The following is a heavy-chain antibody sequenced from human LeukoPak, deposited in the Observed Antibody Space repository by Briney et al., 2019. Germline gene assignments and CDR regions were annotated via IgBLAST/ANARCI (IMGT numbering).Heavy chain of an antibody. CDR3: AGGDYGDHYFDY. CDR1: GGSISSYY. D-gene: IGHD4-17*01. Sequence: SSETLSLTCTVSGGSISSYYWSWIRQPPGKGLEWIGYIYYSGSTNYIPSLKSRVTISVDTSKNQFSLKLSSVTAADTAVYYCAGGDYGDHYFDYWGQGTLVTVSS. J-gene: IGHJ4*02. V-gene: IGHV4-59*01. CDR2: IYYSGST.